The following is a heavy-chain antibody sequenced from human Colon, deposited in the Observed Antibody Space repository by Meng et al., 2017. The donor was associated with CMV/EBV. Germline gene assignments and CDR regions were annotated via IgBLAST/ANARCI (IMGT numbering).Heavy chain of an antibody. Sequence: CAASGFTFNTAWMSWVRQAPGKGLEWVGRIKSKSEGGTTDYAAPTQGRFTLSRDDSTNTVYLQMNSLKTEDTAMYYCATGTGKSDLDYWGQGTLVTVSS. J-gene: IGHJ4*02. CDR2: IKSKSEGGTT. CDR3: ATGTGKSDLDY. D-gene: IGHD1-1*01. CDR1: GFTFNTAW. V-gene: IGHV3-15*01.